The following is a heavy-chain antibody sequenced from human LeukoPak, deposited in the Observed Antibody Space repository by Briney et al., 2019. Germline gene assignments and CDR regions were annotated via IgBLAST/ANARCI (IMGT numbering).Heavy chain of an antibody. CDR2: LWYDGSNK. D-gene: IGHD6-13*01. CDR1: GFTFSSYR. CDR3: ARDGIAAAGTGYYYYGMDV. J-gene: IGHJ6*02. V-gene: IGHV3-33*01. Sequence: PGGSLRHSRAASGFTFSSYRMHWVPAAPDKGLEGVADLWYDGSNKYYPPSVKGRFTISRDNSKNALYLQMNSLRAEDTAVYYWARDGIAAAGTGYYYYGMDVWGQGTTVTVSS.